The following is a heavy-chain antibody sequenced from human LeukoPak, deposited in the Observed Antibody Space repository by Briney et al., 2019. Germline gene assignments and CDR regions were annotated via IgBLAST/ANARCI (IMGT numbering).Heavy chain of an antibody. Sequence: SETLSLTCAVYGGSFSGYYWSWIRQPPGKGLEWIGEINHSGSTNYNPSLKSRVTISVDTSKNQFSLKLSSVTAADTAVYYCAGRGNWNWSDPWGQGTLVTVSS. CDR2: INHSGST. V-gene: IGHV4-34*01. D-gene: IGHD1-1*01. CDR3: AGRGNWNWSDP. J-gene: IGHJ5*02. CDR1: GGSFSGYY.